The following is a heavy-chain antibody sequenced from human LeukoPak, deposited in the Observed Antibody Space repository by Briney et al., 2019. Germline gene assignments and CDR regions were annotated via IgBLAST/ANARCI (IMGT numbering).Heavy chain of an antibody. D-gene: IGHD2-2*01. CDR2: INPSGGST. J-gene: IGHJ6*02. CDR1: GYIFTDYY. CDR3: ARDTTYCSSTSCYGYYYYYYGMDV. Sequence: ASVKVCCKASGYIFTDYYMHWVRQAPGQGLEWMGIINPSGGSTSYAQKFQGRVTMTRDTSTSTVYMELSSLRSEDTAVYYCARDTTYCSSTSCYGYYYYYYGMDVWGRGTTVTVSS. V-gene: IGHV1-46*01.